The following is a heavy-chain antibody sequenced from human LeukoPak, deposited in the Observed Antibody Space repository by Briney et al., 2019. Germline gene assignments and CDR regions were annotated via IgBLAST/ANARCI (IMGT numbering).Heavy chain of an antibody. D-gene: IGHD2-15*01. CDR3: AKDMRVVVAATFDY. Sequence: PGGSLRLSCAASGFTFSSYGMHWVRQAPGKGLEWVAVISYDGSNKYYADSVKGRFTISRDNSKNTLYLQMNSLRAEDTAVYYCAKDMRVVVAATFDYWGQGTLVTVSS. J-gene: IGHJ4*02. V-gene: IGHV3-30*18. CDR2: ISYDGSNK. CDR1: GFTFSSYG.